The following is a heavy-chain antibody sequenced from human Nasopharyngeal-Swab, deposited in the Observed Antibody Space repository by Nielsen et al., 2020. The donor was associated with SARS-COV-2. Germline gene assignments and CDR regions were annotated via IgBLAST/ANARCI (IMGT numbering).Heavy chain of an antibody. CDR1: GGSISSYY. CDR3: ARASSGLDWFGESNWFDP. V-gene: IGHV4-59*08. J-gene: IGHJ5*02. Sequence: SETLSLTCTVSGGSISSYYWSWIRQPPGKGLEWIGYIYYSGGTNYNPSLKSRVTISVDTSKNQFSLKLSSVTAADTAVYYCARASSGLDWFGESNWFDPWGQGTLVTVSS. CDR2: IYYSGGT. D-gene: IGHD3-10*01.